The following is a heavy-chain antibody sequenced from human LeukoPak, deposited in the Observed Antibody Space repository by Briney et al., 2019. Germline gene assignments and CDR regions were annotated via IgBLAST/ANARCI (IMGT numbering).Heavy chain of an antibody. CDR2: IYSGGST. V-gene: IGHV3-53*01. Sequence: GGSLRLSCAASGFTVSSNYMSWVRQAPGQGLEWVSVIYSGGSTYYADSVKGRFTISRDNSKNTLYLQMNSLRAEDTAVYYCARDGLGELSFDYWGQGTLVTVSS. CDR3: ARDGLGELSFDY. CDR1: GFTVSSNY. D-gene: IGHD3-16*02. J-gene: IGHJ4*02.